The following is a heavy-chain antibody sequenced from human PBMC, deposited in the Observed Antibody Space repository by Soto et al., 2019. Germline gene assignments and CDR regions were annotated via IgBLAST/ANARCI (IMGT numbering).Heavy chain of an antibody. CDR3: ARKVRDYNFDY. J-gene: IGHJ4*02. V-gene: IGHV1-2*02. CDR2: INPDTGAT. CDR1: GYTFSHYY. Sequence: ASVKVSCKASGYTFSHYYMHWVRQAPGQGLEWMGWINPDTGATKYAQKYEGRVTMTRXXXIXXAXXEVTGXXSDDTAVFYCARKVRDYNFDYWGQGTLDTVSS. D-gene: IGHD4-4*01.